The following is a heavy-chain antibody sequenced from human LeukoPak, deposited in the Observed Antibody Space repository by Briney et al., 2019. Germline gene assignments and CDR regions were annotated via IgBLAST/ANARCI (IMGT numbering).Heavy chain of an antibody. CDR1: GFTFSRYA. CDR2: ISSNGGDT. D-gene: IGHD5-18*01. V-gene: IGHV3-64D*09. CDR3: VKVSSYGFYDY. J-gene: IGHJ4*02. Sequence: PGGSLRLSCSASGFTFSRYAMHWVRQAPGKGLESVSTISSNGGDTYYADSAKGRFTISRDNSKNTLYLQMSSLRAEDTAVYYCVKVSSYGFYDYWGQGTLVTVSS.